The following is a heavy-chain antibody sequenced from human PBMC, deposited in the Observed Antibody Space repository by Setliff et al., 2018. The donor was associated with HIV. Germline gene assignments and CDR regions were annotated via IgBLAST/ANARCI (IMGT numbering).Heavy chain of an antibody. D-gene: IGHD1-1*01. V-gene: IGHV3-53*01. CDR2: IYSDGST. CDR3: TTVHNWNPGRG. J-gene: IGHJ4*02. Sequence: GGSLRLSCEASGFTVSSSYMAWVRQAPGKGLEWVSTIYSDGSTYHRDSVKGRFTIWREDSRNTVFLQMNSLKTEDTGVYYCTTVHNWNPGRGWGQGTLVTVSS. CDR1: GFTVSSSY.